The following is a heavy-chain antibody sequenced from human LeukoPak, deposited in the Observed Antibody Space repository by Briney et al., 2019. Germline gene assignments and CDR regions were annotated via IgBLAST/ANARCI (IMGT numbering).Heavy chain of an antibody. Sequence: AGSLRLSCTASGLTFSTSGFNWVRQAAGKGLEWVASIGPTGSDRYHADSIKGRFTISRDNANNFLYLQMNSLRAEDAAVYYCATETNGRHYDYWGQGTLLTVSS. D-gene: IGHD1-14*01. V-gene: IGHV3-21*06. CDR1: GLTFSTSG. CDR3: ATETNGRHYDY. J-gene: IGHJ4*02. CDR2: IGPTGSDR.